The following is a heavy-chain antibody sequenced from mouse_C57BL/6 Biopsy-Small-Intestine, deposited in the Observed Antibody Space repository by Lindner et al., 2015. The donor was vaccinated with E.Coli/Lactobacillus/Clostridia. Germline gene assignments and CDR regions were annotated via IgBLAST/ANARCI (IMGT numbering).Heavy chain of an antibody. J-gene: IGHJ3*01. CDR3: AIFWDEAY. CDR2: IHPSDNDT. Sequence: VQLQESGAELVKPGASVKVSCKASGYTFTSYWIHWVKQRPGQGLEWIGRIHPSDNDTNYNQRFKGKATLTVDKSSTTAYMQLSSLTSEDSAVYYCAIFWDEAYWGQGTLVTVSA. CDR1: GYTFTSYW. V-gene: IGHV1-74*01. D-gene: IGHD4-1*01.